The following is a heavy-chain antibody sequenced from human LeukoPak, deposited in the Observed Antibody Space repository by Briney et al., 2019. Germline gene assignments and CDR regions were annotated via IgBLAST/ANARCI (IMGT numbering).Heavy chain of an antibody. CDR2: ISYDGSNK. V-gene: IGHV3-30*18. J-gene: IGHJ4*02. CDR1: GFTFSSYG. CDR3: AKSQQWLVQKGYYFDY. D-gene: IGHD6-19*01. Sequence: TGGSLRLSCAASGFTFSSYGMHWVRQAPGKGLEWVAVISYDGSNKYYADSVKGRFTISRDNSKNTLYLQMNSLRAEDTAVYYCAKSQQWLVQKGYYFDYWGQGTLVTVSS.